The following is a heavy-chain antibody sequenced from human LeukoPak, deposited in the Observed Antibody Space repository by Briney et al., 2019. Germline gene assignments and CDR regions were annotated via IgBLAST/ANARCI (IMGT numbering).Heavy chain of an antibody. CDR2: IYYSGNT. J-gene: IGHJ4*02. Sequence: SETLPLTCIVSGGSLRSYISHWVCIREPPGKGLEWIGSIYYSGNTLQNPSLKSRVTLSVEPSKDQFALTLSSVTAADTAVFYWSRQWYSRGSVLDFDYWGQGTLVTVSS. D-gene: IGHD6-19*01. CDR3: SRQWYSRGSVLDFDY. CDR1: GGSLRSYISH. V-gene: IGHV4-39*01.